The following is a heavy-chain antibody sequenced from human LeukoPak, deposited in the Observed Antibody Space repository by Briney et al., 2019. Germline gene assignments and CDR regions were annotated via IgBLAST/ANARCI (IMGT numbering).Heavy chain of an antibody. J-gene: IGHJ4*02. Sequence: QTGGSLRLSCAASGFAFSFYAMSWLRPPPGKGLEWVSTINANSGTTSYADSVKGRFTISRDNAKNTLYLQMNSLRAEDTAVYYCARGNNPSWGGYWGQGTLVTVSS. CDR1: GFAFSFYA. CDR3: ARGNNPSWGGY. V-gene: IGHV3-23*01. D-gene: IGHD1/OR15-1a*01. CDR2: INANSGTT.